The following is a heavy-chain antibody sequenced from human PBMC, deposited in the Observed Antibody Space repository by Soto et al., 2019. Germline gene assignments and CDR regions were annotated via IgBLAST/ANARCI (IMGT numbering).Heavy chain of an antibody. V-gene: IGHV4-30-2*01. CDR1: GGSISSGGYS. CDR2: IYHSGST. Sequence: PSETLSLTCAVSGGSISSGGYSWSWIRQPPGKGLEWIGYIYHSGSTYYNPSLKSRVTISVDRSKNQFSLKLSSVTAADTAVYYCAREVSSSWYETYHGNWFDPWGQGTLVTVSS. CDR3: AREVSSSWYETYHGNWFDP. D-gene: IGHD6-13*01. J-gene: IGHJ5*02.